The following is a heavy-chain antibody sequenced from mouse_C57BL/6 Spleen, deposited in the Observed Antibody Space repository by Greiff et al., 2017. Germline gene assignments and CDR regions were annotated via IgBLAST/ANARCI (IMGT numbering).Heavy chain of an antibody. D-gene: IGHD2-5*01. CDR2: INPNSGST. CDR1: GYTFTSYW. V-gene: IGHV1-64*01. Sequence: QVQLMQPGAELVKPGASVKLSCKASGYTFTSYWMHWVKQRPGQGLEWIGMINPNSGSTNYNEKFKSKATLTVDKSSSTAYMQLSSLTTEDTAVYNGARSGYSNYGSWFAYWGQGTLVTVSA. CDR3: ARSGYSNYGSWFAY. J-gene: IGHJ3*01.